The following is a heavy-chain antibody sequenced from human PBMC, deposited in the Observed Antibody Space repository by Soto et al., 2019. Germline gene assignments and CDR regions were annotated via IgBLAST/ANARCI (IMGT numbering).Heavy chain of an antibody. J-gene: IGHJ5*02. CDR2: IIPILGIA. CDR1: GGTFSSYT. D-gene: IGHD3-10*01. CDR3: ARDLAYYGSGTPRRFDP. Sequence: QVQLVQSGAEVKKPGSSVKVSCKASGGTFSSYTISWVRQAPGQGLEWMGRIIPILGIANYAQKFQGRVTITADKSTSTAYMELSSLRSDDTAVYYCARDLAYYGSGTPRRFDPWGQGTPVTVSS. V-gene: IGHV1-69*08.